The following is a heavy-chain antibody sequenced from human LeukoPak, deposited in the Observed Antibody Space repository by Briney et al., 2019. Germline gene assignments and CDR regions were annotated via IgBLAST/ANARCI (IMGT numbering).Heavy chain of an antibody. D-gene: IGHD3-22*01. CDR2: IYPGDSDT. J-gene: IGHJ4*02. Sequence: GESLKISCKGSGYSFTSYWIGWVRQMPGKGLEWMGIIYPGDSDTRYSPSFQGQVTISADKSISTAYLQWSNLKASDTAMYYCATSHYYDSSGYYYPFDYWGQGTLVTVSS. V-gene: IGHV5-51*01. CDR3: ATSHYYDSSGYYYPFDY. CDR1: GYSFTSYW.